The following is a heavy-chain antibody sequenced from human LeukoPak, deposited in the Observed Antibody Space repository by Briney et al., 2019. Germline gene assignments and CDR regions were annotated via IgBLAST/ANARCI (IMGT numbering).Heavy chain of an antibody. D-gene: IGHD1-26*01. Sequence: SETLSLTCTVSGGSISSYYWSLIRQPPGKGLEWIGYIYYSGSTNYNPSLKSRVTISVDTSKNQFSLKLSSVTAADTAVYYCARSSGSYYSHSDYWGQGTLVTVSS. CDR2: IYYSGST. CDR1: GGSISSYY. CDR3: ARSSGSYYSHSDY. V-gene: IGHV4-59*01. J-gene: IGHJ4*02.